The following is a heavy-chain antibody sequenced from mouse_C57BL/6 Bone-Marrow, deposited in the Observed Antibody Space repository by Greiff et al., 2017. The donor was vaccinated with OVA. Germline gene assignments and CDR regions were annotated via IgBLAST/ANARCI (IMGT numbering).Heavy chain of an antibody. V-gene: IGHV1-72*01. J-gene: IGHJ3*01. D-gene: IGHD4-1*01. CDR3: TRELGHLRFAY. CDR1: GYTFTSYW. CDR2: IDPNSGGT. Sequence: QVQLQQPGAELVKPGASVKLSCKASGYTFTSYWMHWVKQRPGRGLEWIGRIDPNSGGTYYTEKVKSKATLTVDKPSSPAYLQRSSLTSEDSAVYYCTRELGHLRFAYWGRGTLVTVTA.